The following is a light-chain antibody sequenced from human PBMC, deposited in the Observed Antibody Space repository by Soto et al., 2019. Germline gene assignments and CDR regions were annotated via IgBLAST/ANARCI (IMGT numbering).Light chain of an antibody. V-gene: IGLV2-11*01. CDR2: DVT. CDR3: CSYAGSYTYI. J-gene: IGLJ1*01. CDR1: YSDVGTFYF. Sequence: QSALTQPRSVSGSPGQSVTISFTGSYSDVGTFYFVSWYQQYPGKGAKLIIYDVTERPSGVPDRFSGSKSGNTASLTISGLQAEDEADYYCCSYAGSYTYIFGSGTKVTVL.